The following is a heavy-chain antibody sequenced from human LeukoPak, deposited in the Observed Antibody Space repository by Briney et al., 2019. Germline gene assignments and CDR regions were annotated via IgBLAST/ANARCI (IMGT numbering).Heavy chain of an antibody. CDR3: ARDLTPSIEGAHNWFDP. D-gene: IGHD3-16*01. Sequence: ASVKVSCKASGYTFTGYYMHWVRQAPGQGLEWMGWINPNSGGTNYAQKFQGRVTMTRDTSISTAYMELSRLRSDDTVVYYCARDLTPSIEGAHNWFDPWGQGTLVTVSS. CDR2: INPNSGGT. V-gene: IGHV1-2*02. CDR1: GYTFTGYY. J-gene: IGHJ5*02.